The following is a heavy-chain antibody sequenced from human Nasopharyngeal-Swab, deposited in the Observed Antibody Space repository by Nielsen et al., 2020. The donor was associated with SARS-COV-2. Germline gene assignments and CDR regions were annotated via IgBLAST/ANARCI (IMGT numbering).Heavy chain of an antibody. Sequence: GESLKISCAASGFTFNNYNFNWVRQAPGKGLEWVSSISSSSSYIYYADSVRGRFTASRDNAKNSLYLQMNSLRAEDTGVYYCARENYGDYVSDYWGQGTLVPSPQ. CDR1: GFTFNNYN. CDR2: ISSSSSYI. CDR3: ARENYGDYVSDY. V-gene: IGHV3-21*01. D-gene: IGHD4-17*01. J-gene: IGHJ4*02.